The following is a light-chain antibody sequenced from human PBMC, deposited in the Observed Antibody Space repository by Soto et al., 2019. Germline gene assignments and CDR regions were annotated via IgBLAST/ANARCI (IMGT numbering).Light chain of an antibody. V-gene: IGKV3-15*01. CDR1: QDVSSG. CDR2: DVS. J-gene: IGKJ1*01. CDR3: QQYNDWPRT. Sequence: EIGMTQFPGTLSVSPGGNAHLSCRGRQDVSSGFAWYPQKPGQAPRPVMYDVSTRATGFPARFSGSGSGTEFTLIISSLQSEDVAIYYCQQYNDWPRTFGQGTKVEIK.